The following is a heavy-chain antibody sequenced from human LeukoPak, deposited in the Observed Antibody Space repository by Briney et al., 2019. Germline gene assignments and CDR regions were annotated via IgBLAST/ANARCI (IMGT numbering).Heavy chain of an antibody. J-gene: IGHJ5*01. V-gene: IGHV1-18*01. CDR2: INVRNGKI. CDR1: DYTFNSDG. CDR3: ANRGVQLYDS. D-gene: IGHD2-15*01. Sequence: ASTKVSRRTSDYTFNSDGFTWVRQAPGKGLEWMGWINVRNGKIEYAHKFQGRVAMTRDTSTNTVYMDLRSLRPDDTAIYYCANRGVQLYDSWGQGTLVTVSS.